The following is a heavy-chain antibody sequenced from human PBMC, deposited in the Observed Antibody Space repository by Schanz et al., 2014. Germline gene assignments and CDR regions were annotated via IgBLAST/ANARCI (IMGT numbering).Heavy chain of an antibody. CDR1: GFTFTTHS. CDR3: AKARRKSNCSGGRCFHYSYYGMDV. J-gene: IGHJ6*02. D-gene: IGHD2-15*01. Sequence: EVQLLESGGGLVQPGGSLRLSCAASGFTFTTHSMTWVRQAPGKGLEWVSGISGSGGSTYYADSVKGRFTISRDNSKNILYLQMNSLRAEDTAVYYCAKARRKSNCSGGRCFHYSYYGMDVWGQGTTVTVSS. V-gene: IGHV3-23*01. CDR2: ISGSGGST.